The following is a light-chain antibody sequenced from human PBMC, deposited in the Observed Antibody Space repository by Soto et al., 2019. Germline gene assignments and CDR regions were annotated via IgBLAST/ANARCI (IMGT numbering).Light chain of an antibody. Sequence: DVQMTQSPSTLSASVGDRVIITCRASQSVNSWLAWYQQKPGKAPKLLIYKASSLESGVPSRFSGSGSGTDFTLTIISLQPDDFATYYCQQYKTYSYTFGQGTKLEIK. V-gene: IGKV1-5*03. CDR2: KAS. CDR1: QSVNSW. CDR3: QQYKTYSYT. J-gene: IGKJ2*01.